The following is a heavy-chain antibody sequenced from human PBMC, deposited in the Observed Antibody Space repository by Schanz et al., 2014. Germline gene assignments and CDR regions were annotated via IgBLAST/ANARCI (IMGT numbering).Heavy chain of an antibody. Sequence: EQMVESGGGLVKPGGSLILSCAASRLTFANEDIHWVRQAPGKGLEWAALISHDGNNKHYVDSVEGRFTISRDNSKSMLFLEMSSLRVEDTAVYYCVREENYPSFLGYYYYMDGWGQGTTVTVSS. CDR2: ISHDGNNK. D-gene: IGHD3-10*01. V-gene: IGHV3-30-3*01. CDR3: VREENYPSFLGYYYYMDG. J-gene: IGHJ6*03. CDR1: RLTFANED.